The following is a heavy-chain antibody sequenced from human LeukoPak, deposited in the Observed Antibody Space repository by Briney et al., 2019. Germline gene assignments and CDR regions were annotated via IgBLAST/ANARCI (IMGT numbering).Heavy chain of an antibody. J-gene: IGHJ5*02. CDR2: MNPYSANT. V-gene: IGHV1-8*01. CDR3: ARGAGHSGSYYLLT. Sequence: ASVKVSCKASGYTFTSYDIIWVRQATGQGLQWMGWMNPYSANTGYAQKFQGRVTMTRDTSISTAYIELSSLRSEDTAVYYCARGAGHSGSYYLLTWGQGTLVTVSS. D-gene: IGHD3-10*01. CDR1: GYTFTSYD.